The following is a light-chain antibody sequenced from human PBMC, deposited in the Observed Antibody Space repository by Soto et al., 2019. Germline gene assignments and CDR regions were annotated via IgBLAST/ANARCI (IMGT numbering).Light chain of an antibody. CDR3: QSYDSSLSGHVV. V-gene: IGLV1-40*01. J-gene: IGLJ2*01. CDR2: YND. Sequence: QSVLTQPPSVSGAPGQRVTISCTGSNSNIGAGYDVHWYQQLPGTAPKLLIYYNDNRPSGVPDRFSGSKSGTSASLAITGLQADDEADYYCQSYDSSLSGHVVFGGGTKLTVL. CDR1: NSNIGAGYD.